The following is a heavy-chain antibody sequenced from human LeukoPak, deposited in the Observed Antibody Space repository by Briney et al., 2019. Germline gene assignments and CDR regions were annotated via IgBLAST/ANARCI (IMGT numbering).Heavy chain of an antibody. J-gene: IGHJ4*02. CDR1: GFTFKKYA. Sequence: GGSLRLSCSASGFTFKKYATHWVRQAPGKGLEHVSAINSNGGRTYYADSVKGRFTISRDNSKNTLFLQMSSLRVEDTAVYYCVKDLYYDNSGYYSGAFDYWGQGTLVTVSS. V-gene: IGHV3-64D*06. CDR2: INSNGGRT. D-gene: IGHD3-22*01. CDR3: VKDLYYDNSGYYSGAFDY.